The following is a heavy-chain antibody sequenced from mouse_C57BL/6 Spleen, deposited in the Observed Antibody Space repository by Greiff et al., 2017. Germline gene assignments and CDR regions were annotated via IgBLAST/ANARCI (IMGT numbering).Heavy chain of an antibody. Sequence: QVHVKQPGAELVKPGASVKVSCKASGYTFTSYWMHWVKQRPGQGLEWIGRIHPSDSDTNYNQKFKGKATLTVDKSSSTAYMQLSSLTSEDSAVYYCAMDGYPAWFAYWGQGTLVTVSA. J-gene: IGHJ3*01. V-gene: IGHV1-74*01. CDR1: GYTFTSYW. D-gene: IGHD2-3*01. CDR2: IHPSDSDT. CDR3: AMDGYPAWFAY.